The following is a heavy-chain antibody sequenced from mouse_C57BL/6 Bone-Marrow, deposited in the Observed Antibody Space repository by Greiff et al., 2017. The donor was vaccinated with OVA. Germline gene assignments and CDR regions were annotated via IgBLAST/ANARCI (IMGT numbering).Heavy chain of an antibody. CDR2: ISSCGSYT. CDR1: GFTFSSYG. CDR3: ARHQNYYGSSYDY. D-gene: IGHD1-1*01. Sequence: EVKVVESGGDLVKPGGSLKLSCAASGFTFSSYGMSWVRQTPDKRLEWVATISSCGSYTYYPDSVKGRFTISRDNAKNTLYLQMSSLKSEDTAVYYCARHQNYYGSSYDYWGQGTTLTVSS. V-gene: IGHV5-6*01. J-gene: IGHJ2*01.